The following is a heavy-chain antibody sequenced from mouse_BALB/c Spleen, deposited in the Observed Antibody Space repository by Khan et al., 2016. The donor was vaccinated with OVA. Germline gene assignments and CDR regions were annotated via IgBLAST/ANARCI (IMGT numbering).Heavy chain of an antibody. J-gene: IGHJ1*01. Sequence: VQLQQSGAELVKPGASVKLSCTASGFNIKDTYLHWVKQRPEQGLEWIGRIAPANGNTPYDPKFQGRAAITLDTSSNTSYLQLNSLTSEDTAIYYCARPSYDPRDFEVWGAGTTVTVSS. CDR1: GFNIKDTY. V-gene: IGHV14-3*02. D-gene: IGHD2-3*01. CDR3: ARPSYDPRDFEV. CDR2: IAPANGNT.